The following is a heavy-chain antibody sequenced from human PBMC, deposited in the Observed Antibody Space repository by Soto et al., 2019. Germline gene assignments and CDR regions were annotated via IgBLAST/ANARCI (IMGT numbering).Heavy chain of an antibody. J-gene: IGHJ4*02. V-gene: IGHV4-59*08. Sequence: PSETLSLTCTVSGGSISSYYWSWIRQPPGKGLEWIGYIYYSGSTNYNPSLKSRVTISVDTSKNQFSLKLSSVTAADTAVYYCVRLRGTPKFDYQGQGTPVTLSS. CDR2: IYYSGST. CDR1: GGSISSYY. CDR3: VRLRGTPKFDY.